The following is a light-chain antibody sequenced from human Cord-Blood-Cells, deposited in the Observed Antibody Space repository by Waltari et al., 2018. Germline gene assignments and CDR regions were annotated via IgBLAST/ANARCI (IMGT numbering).Light chain of an antibody. J-gene: IGLJ2*01. CDR1: SRDLGGYNY. Sequence: ALTQPPSVSGSPGQSITIPFPGPSRDLGGYNYLSWYQQHPGKAPKRMIYDVSNRPSGVSNRFSGSKSGNTASLTISGLQAEDEADYYCSSYTSSSTLVVFGGGTKLTVL. V-gene: IGLV2-14*01. CDR3: SSYTSSSTLVV. CDR2: DVS.